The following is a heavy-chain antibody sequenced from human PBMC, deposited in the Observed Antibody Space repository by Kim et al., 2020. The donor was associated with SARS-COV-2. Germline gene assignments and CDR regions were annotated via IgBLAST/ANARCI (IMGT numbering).Heavy chain of an antibody. CDR2: INHSGST. Sequence: SETLSLTCAVYGGSFSGYYWSWIRQPPGKGLEWIGEINHSGSTNYNPSLKSRVTISVDTSKNQFSLKLSSVTAADTAVYYCAGVPRASAVAGTGPDYYFDYWGQGTLVTVSS. D-gene: IGHD6-19*01. CDR3: AGVPRASAVAGTGPDYYFDY. J-gene: IGHJ4*02. CDR1: GGSFSGYY. V-gene: IGHV4-34*01.